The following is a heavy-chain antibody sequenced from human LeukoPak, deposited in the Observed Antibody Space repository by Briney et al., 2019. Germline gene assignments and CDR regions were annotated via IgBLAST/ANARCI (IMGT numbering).Heavy chain of an antibody. D-gene: IGHD1-26*01. J-gene: IGHJ6*03. Sequence: ASVKVSCKASGYTFTGYYMHWVRQAPGQGLEWMGWINPNSGGTNYAQKFQGRVTMTRDTSISTAYMELSRLRSDDTAVYYCARNSGSHTRHYYYYMDVWAKGPRSPSP. CDR1: GYTFTGYY. CDR3: ARNSGSHTRHYYYYMDV. CDR2: INPNSGGT. V-gene: IGHV1-2*02.